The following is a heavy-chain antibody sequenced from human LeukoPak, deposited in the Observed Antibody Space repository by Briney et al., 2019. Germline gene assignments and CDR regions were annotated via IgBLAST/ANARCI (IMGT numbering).Heavy chain of an antibody. D-gene: IGHD4-23*01. V-gene: IGHV4-4*07. CDR3: ARGGKATVVTM. CDR2: IYSSGST. CDR1: GGSINSYY. Sequence: SETLSLTCTVSGGSINSYYWSWIRQPAGKGLEWIGRIYSSGSTNYNPSLKSRVSMPVDTSKNQFSLKLTSVTAADTAVYYCARGGKATVVTMWGQGILVTVSS. J-gene: IGHJ4*02.